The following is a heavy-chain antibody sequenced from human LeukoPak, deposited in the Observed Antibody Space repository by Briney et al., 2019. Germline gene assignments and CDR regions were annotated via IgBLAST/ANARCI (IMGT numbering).Heavy chain of an antibody. CDR1: GYTFTSYG. CDR3: ARQQIQLWSEYYFDY. J-gene: IGHJ4*02. D-gene: IGHD5-18*01. V-gene: IGHV1-18*01. CDR2: ISAYNGNA. Sequence: GASVKVSCKASGYTFTSYGISWVRQAPGQGLEWMGWISAYNGNANYAQKLQGRVTMTTDTSTSTAYMELRSLRSDDTAVYYCARQQIQLWSEYYFDYWGQGTLVTVSS.